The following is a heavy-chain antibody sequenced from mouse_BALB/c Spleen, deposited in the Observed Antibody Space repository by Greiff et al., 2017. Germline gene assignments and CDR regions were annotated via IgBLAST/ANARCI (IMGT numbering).Heavy chain of an antibody. Sequence: EVKLQESGPGLVKPSQSLSLTCTVTGYSITSDYAWNWIRQFPGNKLEWMGYISYIGSTSYNPSLKSRISITRDTSKNQFFLQLNSVTTEDTATYYCASGGVTTAWFAYWGQGTLVTVSA. J-gene: IGHJ3*01. CDR2: ISYIGST. CDR1: GYSITSDYA. CDR3: ASGGVTTAWFAY. D-gene: IGHD2-2*01. V-gene: IGHV3-2*02.